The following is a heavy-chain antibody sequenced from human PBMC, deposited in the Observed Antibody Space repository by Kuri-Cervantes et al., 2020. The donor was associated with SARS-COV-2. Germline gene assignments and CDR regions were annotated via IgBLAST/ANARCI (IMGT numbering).Heavy chain of an antibody. D-gene: IGHD2-2*02. CDR2: IKHDGSET. J-gene: IGHJ1*01. CDR3: AIEIGYCSSTSCYKYFQH. CDR1: GLTFSSSW. Sequence: GESLKISCEASGLTFSSSWMSWVRQAPGKGLEWVANIKHDGSETHYVDSVKGRFTTSRDNAKNSLYLQMNSLRAEDTALYYCAIEIGYCSSTSCYKYFQHWGQGTLVTVSS. V-gene: IGHV3-7*03.